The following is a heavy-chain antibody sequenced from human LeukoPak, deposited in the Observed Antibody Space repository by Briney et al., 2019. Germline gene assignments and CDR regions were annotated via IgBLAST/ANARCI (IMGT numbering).Heavy chain of an antibody. Sequence: GGSLRLSCAASGFTFSSYSMNWVRQAPGKGLEWVSSISSSSSYINYADSVRGRFTISRDNAKNSLFLQMDSLRGEDTALYYCAKGSGNGYGSGPFDYWGQGTLVTVSS. CDR2: ISSSSSYI. CDR3: AKGSGNGYGSGPFDY. V-gene: IGHV3-21*04. J-gene: IGHJ4*02. D-gene: IGHD3-10*01. CDR1: GFTFSSYS.